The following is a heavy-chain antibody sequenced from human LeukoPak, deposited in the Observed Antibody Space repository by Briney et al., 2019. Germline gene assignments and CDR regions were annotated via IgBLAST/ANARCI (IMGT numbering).Heavy chain of an antibody. V-gene: IGHV4-59*02. J-gene: IGHJ3*02. D-gene: IGHD1-26*01. CDR1: GGSVSSYY. CDR2: IYYSGST. Sequence: PSETLSLTCTVSGGSVSSYYWSWIRQPPGKGLEWIGYIYYSGSTNYNPSLKSRVTISVDTSKNQFSLKLSSVTAADTAVYYCARGASGSYWSTFDIWGQGTMVTVSS. CDR3: ARGASGSYWSTFDI.